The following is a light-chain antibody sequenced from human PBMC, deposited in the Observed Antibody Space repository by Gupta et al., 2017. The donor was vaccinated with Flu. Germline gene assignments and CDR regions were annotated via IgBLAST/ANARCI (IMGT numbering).Light chain of an antibody. V-gene: IGLV1-44*01. J-gene: IGLJ1*01. CDR2: GSN. Sequence: QSVLAQPPSASGTPGQRVTITCSGSSSNIGSNAVNWYQQVPGQSPKLLIDGSNQRPSGVPDRFACDTSGTYAYPEIRGLQSEDEAEDDGAEWDDSMNGQEVFGTGTKLTVL. CDR1: SSNIGSNA. CDR3: AEWDDSMNGQEV.